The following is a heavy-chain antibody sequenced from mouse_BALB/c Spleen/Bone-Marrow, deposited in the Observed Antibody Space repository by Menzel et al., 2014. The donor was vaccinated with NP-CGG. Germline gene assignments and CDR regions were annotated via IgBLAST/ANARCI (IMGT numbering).Heavy chain of an antibody. Sequence: EVKLMESGGGLVQPGGSRKLSCAASGFTFSSFGMHWVRQAPERGLEWVAYTSSGSTSTFYSDTVRGRFTISRDNPKNTVFLQMTSLTSEDSAMYYCARGGDWDDFDVWGAGTTVTVSS. CDR3: ARGGDWDDFDV. D-gene: IGHD4-1*01. CDR1: GFTFSSFG. J-gene: IGHJ1*01. CDR2: TSSGSTST. V-gene: IGHV5-17*02.